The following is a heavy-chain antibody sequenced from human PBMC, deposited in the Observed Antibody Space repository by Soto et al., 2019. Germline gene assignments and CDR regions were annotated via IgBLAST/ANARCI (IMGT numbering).Heavy chain of an antibody. V-gene: IGHV3-11*01. J-gene: IGHJ6*02. CDR2: ISSSGSTK. CDR1: GFTFSDYY. D-gene: IGHD5-18*01. CDR3: ARDGSTSWYSYDYHGMDV. Sequence: GGSLRLSCAASGFTFSDYYMSWIRQAPGKGLEWVAYISSSGSTKNYADSVKGRFTISRDNARNSLYLQMSSLRAEDTALYYCARDGSTSWYSYDYHGMDVWGQGTTVTVSS.